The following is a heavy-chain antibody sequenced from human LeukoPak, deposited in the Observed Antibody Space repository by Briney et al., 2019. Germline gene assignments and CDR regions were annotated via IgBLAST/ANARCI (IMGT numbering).Heavy chain of an antibody. CDR3: ARAGTVSSRWLLPNFDY. CDR1: GFTFGSYS. D-gene: IGHD6-13*01. CDR2: ISGGSGTI. V-gene: IGHV3-48*02. J-gene: IGHJ4*02. Sequence: GGSLRLSCAASGFTFGSYSMNWVRQAPGKGLEWVSYISGGSGTINYADSVKGRFTISRDNAKNSLYLQMNSLRDEDTAVYYCARAGTVSSRWLLPNFDYWGQGTLVTVSS.